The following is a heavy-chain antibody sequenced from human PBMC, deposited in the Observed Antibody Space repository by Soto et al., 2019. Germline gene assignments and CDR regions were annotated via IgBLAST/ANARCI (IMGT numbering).Heavy chain of an antibody. V-gene: IGHV3-48*03. J-gene: IGHJ6*02. CDR1: GFTFSSYE. Sequence: EVQLVESGGGLVQPGGSLRLSCAASGFTFSSYEMNWVRQAPGKGLEWVSYIRSSGSTIYYADSVKGRFTISRDNAKNSLYLQMNSLRAEDTAVYYCARDRIQLRPYGMDVWGQGTTVTVSS. CDR3: ARDRIQLRPYGMDV. D-gene: IGHD5-18*01. CDR2: IRSSGSTI.